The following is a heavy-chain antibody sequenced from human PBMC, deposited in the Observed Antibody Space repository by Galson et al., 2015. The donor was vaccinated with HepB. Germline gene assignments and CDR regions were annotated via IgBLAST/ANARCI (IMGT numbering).Heavy chain of an antibody. Sequence: SLRLSCAASGFTVSSNYMSWVRQAPGKGLEWVSVIYSGGSTYYADSAKGRFTISRDNSKNTLYIQMNSLTAEDTAVYYSARARDGYDCWGQGTLVTVSS. D-gene: IGHD5-24*01. CDR3: ARARDGYDC. V-gene: IGHV3-66*01. CDR1: GFTVSSNY. J-gene: IGHJ4*02. CDR2: IYSGGST.